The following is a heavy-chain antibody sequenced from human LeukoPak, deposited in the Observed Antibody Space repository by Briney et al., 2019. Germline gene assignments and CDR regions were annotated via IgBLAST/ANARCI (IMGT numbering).Heavy chain of an antibody. V-gene: IGHV3-9*03. D-gene: IGHD7-27*01. CDR2: ISWNSGSI. CDR3: AKALGQFEAFDI. J-gene: IGHJ3*02. Sequence: PGGSLRLSCAASGFTFDDYAMHWVRQAPGKGLEWVSGISWNSGSIGYADSVKGRFTISRDNAKNSLYLQMNSLRAEDMALYYCAKALGQFEAFDIWGQGTMVTVSS. CDR1: GFTFDDYA.